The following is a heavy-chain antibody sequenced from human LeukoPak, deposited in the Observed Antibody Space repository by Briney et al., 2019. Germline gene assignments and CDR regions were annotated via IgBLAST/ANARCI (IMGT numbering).Heavy chain of an antibody. Sequence: SVKVSCKASGGTFSSYAISWVRQAPGQGLEWMGGIIPIFGTANYAQKFQGRVTITADESTSTAYMELSSLRSEDTAVYYCARAPNFYDILTTYSIRGKYFDYWGQGTLVTVSS. CDR3: ARAPNFYDILTTYSIRGKYFDY. CDR2: IIPIFGTA. V-gene: IGHV1-69*01. CDR1: GGTFSSYA. D-gene: IGHD3-9*01. J-gene: IGHJ4*02.